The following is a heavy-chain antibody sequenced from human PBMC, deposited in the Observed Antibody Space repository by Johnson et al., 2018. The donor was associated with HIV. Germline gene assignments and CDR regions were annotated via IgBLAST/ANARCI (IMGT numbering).Heavy chain of an antibody. CDR3: WRGRGVVVLHVAFDI. CDR1: GFTFTSYG. CDR2: ISGSGGST. J-gene: IGHJ3*02. V-gene: IGHV3-NL1*01. D-gene: IGHD2-2*01. Sequence: QVQLVESGGGVVQPGGSLRLSCAASGFTFTSYGMHWVRQAPGKGLEWVSAISGSGGSTYYADPVKGRFTISRDNSKNTLYLQMNSRRAEDTAGYYWWRGRGVVVLHVAFDIWGQGTRVTVSA.